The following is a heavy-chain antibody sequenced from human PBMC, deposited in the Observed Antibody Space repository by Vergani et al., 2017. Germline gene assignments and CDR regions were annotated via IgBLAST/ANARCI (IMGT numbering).Heavy chain of an antibody. J-gene: IGHJ6*02. CDR3: ARDPDIVVVPAAPYYYYYYGMDV. D-gene: IGHD2-2*01. V-gene: IGHV1-18*04. Sequence: QLQLVQSGAEVKKPGASVKVSCKASGNTFTGYYMHWVRQAPGQGLEWMGWISAYNGNTNYAQKLQGRVTMTTDTSTSTAYMELRSLRSDDTAVYYCARDPDIVVVPAAPYYYYYYGMDVWGQGTTVTVSS. CDR2: ISAYNGNT. CDR1: GNTFTGYY.